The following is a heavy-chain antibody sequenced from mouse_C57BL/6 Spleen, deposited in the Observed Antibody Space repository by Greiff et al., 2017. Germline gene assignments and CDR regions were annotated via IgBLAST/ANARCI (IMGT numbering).Heavy chain of an antibody. V-gene: IGHV14-1*01. D-gene: IGHD1-1*02. Sequence: VQLQQSGAELVRPGASVKLSCTASGFNIKDYYMHWVKPRPEQGLEWIGRIDPEDGDNEYAPKFQGKATMTADTASNSAYLQLSSLTSEDTAVYYCTTGGSPAWFAYWCQGTLVTVSA. CDR2: IDPEDGDN. CDR3: TTGGSPAWFAY. J-gene: IGHJ3*01. CDR1: GFNIKDYY.